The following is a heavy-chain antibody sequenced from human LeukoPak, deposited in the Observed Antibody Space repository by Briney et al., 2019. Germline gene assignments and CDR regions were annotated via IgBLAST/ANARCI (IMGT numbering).Heavy chain of an antibody. V-gene: IGHV3-21*01. J-gene: IGHJ4*02. CDR3: ARGAARTFDY. Sequence: GGSLRLSCAASGFTFSSYSMNWVRQAPGKGLEWVSSISSSSSYIYYADSVKGRFTISRDNAKNSLCLQMNSLRAEDTAVYYCARGAARTFDYWGQGTLVTVSS. CDR1: GFTFSSYS. D-gene: IGHD6-6*01. CDR2: ISSSSSYI.